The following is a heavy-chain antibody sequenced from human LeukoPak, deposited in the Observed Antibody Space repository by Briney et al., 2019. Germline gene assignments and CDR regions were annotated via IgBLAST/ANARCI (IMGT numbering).Heavy chain of an antibody. V-gene: IGHV3-30-3*02. CDR2: ISYDGSNK. Sequence: GRSLRLSCAASGFTFSSYAMHWVRQAPGKGLEWVAVISYDGSNKYYADSVKGRFTISRDNSKNTLYLQMNSLRAEDAAVYYCAKYLLFDYGVGYWGQGTLVTVSS. CDR1: GFTFSSYA. CDR3: AKYLLFDYGVGY. D-gene: IGHD4-17*01. J-gene: IGHJ4*02.